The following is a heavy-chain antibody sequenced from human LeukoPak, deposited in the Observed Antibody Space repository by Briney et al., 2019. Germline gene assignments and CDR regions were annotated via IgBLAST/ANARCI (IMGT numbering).Heavy chain of an antibody. CDR1: GFTFSSHW. CDR3: AKGYSGYESQ. Sequence: TGGSLRLSCAASGFTFSSHWMHWVRQAPGKGLMWVSHINSDGSNTNYATSVKGRFTISRDNAKSMLYLYMNNLRAEDTAVYYCAKGYSGYESQWGQGTLVTVSS. D-gene: IGHD5-12*01. V-gene: IGHV3-74*01. J-gene: IGHJ4*02. CDR2: INSDGSNT.